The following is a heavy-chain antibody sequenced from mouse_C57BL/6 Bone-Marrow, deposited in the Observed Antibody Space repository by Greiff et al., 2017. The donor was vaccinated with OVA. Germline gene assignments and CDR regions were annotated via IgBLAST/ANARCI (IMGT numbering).Heavy chain of an antibody. Sequence: EVKLVESGGGLVQPKGSLKLSCAASGFTFNTYAMHWVRQAPGKGLEWVARIRSKSSNYATYYADSVKDRFTISRDDSQSMLYLQMNNLKTEDTAMYYCVRDGDYGVPWYFDVWGTGTTVTVSS. CDR3: VRDGDYGVPWYFDV. CDR2: IRSKSSNYAT. V-gene: IGHV10-3*01. J-gene: IGHJ1*03. CDR1: GFTFNTYA. D-gene: IGHD1-1*01.